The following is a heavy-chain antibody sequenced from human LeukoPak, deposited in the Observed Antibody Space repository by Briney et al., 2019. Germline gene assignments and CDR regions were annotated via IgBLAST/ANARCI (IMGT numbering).Heavy chain of an antibody. J-gene: IGHJ4*02. D-gene: IGHD4-23*01. Sequence: GRSLRLSCAASGFTFSYYGMHWVRQAPGKGLDWVAVIWYDGSYIYYADSVKGRFTISRDNSKNTLSLQMDSLRVEDTALYYCAKDWTTVVTPKGYYFDSWGQGTLVTVSS. CDR2: IWYDGSYI. CDR1: GFTFSYYG. CDR3: AKDWTTVVTPKGYYFDS. V-gene: IGHV3-33*06.